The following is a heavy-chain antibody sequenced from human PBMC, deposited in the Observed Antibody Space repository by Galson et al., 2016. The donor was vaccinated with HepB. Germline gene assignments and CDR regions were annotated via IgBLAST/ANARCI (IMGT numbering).Heavy chain of an antibody. V-gene: IGHV4-34*01. CDR1: GGSFSGNY. CDR3: TRATSNHYYYYYGMDV. J-gene: IGHJ6*02. D-gene: IGHD2-8*01. CDR2: ISHSGST. Sequence: LSLTCAVYGGSFSGNYWSWIRQPPGKGLEWIGEISHSGSTNYNPSLKSRVTTSVDTSKNQFSLNLSSVTAADTAVYYCTRATSNHYYYYYGMDVWGQGTTITVSS.